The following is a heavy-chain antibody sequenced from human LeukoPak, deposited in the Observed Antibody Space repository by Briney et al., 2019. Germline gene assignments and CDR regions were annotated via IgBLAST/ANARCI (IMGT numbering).Heavy chain of an antibody. D-gene: IGHD3-22*01. CDR2: IYTGGST. V-gene: IGHV3-53*01. Sequence: GGSLRLSCAASGLTVSSNYMSWVRQAPGKGLEWVSVIYTGGSTYYADSVKGRFTISRDNSKNTLYLQMNSLRAEDTAVYYCARIYYDSSGYYNDYWGQGTLVTVSS. CDR1: GLTVSSNY. J-gene: IGHJ4*02. CDR3: ARIYYDSSGYYNDY.